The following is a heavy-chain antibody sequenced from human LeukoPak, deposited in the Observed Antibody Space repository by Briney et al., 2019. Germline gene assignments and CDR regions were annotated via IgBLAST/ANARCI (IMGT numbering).Heavy chain of an antibody. CDR3: ASLDIVVVPAVNDAFDI. CDR1: GYTFTGYY. Sequence: ASVKVPCKASGYTFTGYYMHWVRQAPGQGLEWMGWINPNSGGTNYAQKFQGRVTMTRDTSISTAYMELSRLRSDDTAVYYCASLDIVVVPAVNDAFDIWGQGTMVTVSS. D-gene: IGHD2-2*03. V-gene: IGHV1-2*02. J-gene: IGHJ3*02. CDR2: INPNSGGT.